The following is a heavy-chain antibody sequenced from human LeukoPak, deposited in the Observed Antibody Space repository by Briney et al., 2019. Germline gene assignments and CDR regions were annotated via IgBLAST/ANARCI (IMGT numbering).Heavy chain of an antibody. CDR2: IIPIFGIA. Sequence: SVKVSCKASGGTFSSYAISWVRQAPGQGLEWMGRIIPIFGIANYAQKFQGRVTITADKSTSTAYMELSSLRSEDTAVYYCASPHPGVAYCGGDCYLDFQYWGQGTLVTVSS. J-gene: IGHJ1*01. V-gene: IGHV1-69*04. D-gene: IGHD2-21*02. CDR1: GGTFSSYA. CDR3: ASPHPGVAYCGGDCYLDFQY.